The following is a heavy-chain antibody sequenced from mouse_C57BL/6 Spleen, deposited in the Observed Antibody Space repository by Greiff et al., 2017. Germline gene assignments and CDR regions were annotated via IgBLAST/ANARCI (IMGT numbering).Heavy chain of an antibody. Sequence: QVQLQQPGAELVRPGSSVKLSCKASGYTFTSYWMDWVKQRPGQGLEWIGNIYPSDSETHYNQKFKDKATLTVDKSSSTAYMQLSSLTSEDSAVYYGARRGGSGYYAMDYWGQGTSVTVSS. J-gene: IGHJ4*01. CDR3: ARRGGSGYYAMDY. CDR1: GYTFTSYW. V-gene: IGHV1-61*01. CDR2: IYPSDSET. D-gene: IGHD3-2*02.